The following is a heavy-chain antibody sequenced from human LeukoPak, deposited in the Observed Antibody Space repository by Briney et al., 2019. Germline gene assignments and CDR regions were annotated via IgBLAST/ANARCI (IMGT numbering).Heavy chain of an antibody. CDR3: ARTEQWLVPLYYYYGMDV. J-gene: IGHJ6*02. CDR1: GYTFTRYD. Sequence: ASVKVSCKASGYTFTRYDINWLRQATGQGLERMGWMHPNSGDTGYAQKFQGRVTMTRNTSISRAYMELSSLRSEDTAVYYCARTEQWLVPLYYYYGMDVWGQGTTVTVSS. V-gene: IGHV1-8*01. D-gene: IGHD6-19*01. CDR2: MHPNSGDT.